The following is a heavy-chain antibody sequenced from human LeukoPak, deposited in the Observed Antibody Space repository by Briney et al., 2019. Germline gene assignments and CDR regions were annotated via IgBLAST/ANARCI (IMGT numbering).Heavy chain of an antibody. V-gene: IGHV3-23*01. CDR3: AKDLLTVTTPWDENAFDI. Sequence: GGSLRLSCAASGFTFSNYAMSWVRQAPGKGLEWVSAISGSGGSTYYADSVKGRFTISRDNSKNTLYLQMNSLRAEDTAVYYCAKDLLTVTTPWDENAFDIWGQGTMVTVSS. D-gene: IGHD4-11*01. J-gene: IGHJ3*02. CDR1: GFTFSNYA. CDR2: ISGSGGST.